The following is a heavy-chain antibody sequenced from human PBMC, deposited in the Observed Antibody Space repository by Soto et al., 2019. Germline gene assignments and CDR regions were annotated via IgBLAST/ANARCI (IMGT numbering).Heavy chain of an antibody. CDR2: IYSGGST. CDR1: GFTVSSNY. J-gene: IGHJ3*02. D-gene: IGHD6-13*01. Sequence: EVQLVESGGGLVQPGGSLRLSCAASGFTVSSNYMSWVRQAPGKGLEWVSVIYSGGSTYYADSVKGRFTISRDNSKNTLYLQMNSLRAEDTAVYYCAGSISSSSWYLSEDAFDIWGQGTMVTVSS. CDR3: AGSISSSSWYLSEDAFDI. V-gene: IGHV3-66*01.